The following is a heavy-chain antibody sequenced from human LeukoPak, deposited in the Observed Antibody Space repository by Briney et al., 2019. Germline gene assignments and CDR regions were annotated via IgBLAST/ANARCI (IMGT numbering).Heavy chain of an antibody. D-gene: IGHD6-13*01. CDR3: ARGVSSGYKDPFDY. Sequence: GGSLSLSCAASGFTFSNYWMHWVRQAPRKGLVWVSRINTDGSSTNYADSVKGRFTISRDNAKNTLYLQMNTLRAEDTAVYYCARGVSSGYKDPFDYWGQGTLVTVSA. V-gene: IGHV3-74*01. CDR2: INTDGSST. CDR1: GFTFSNYW. J-gene: IGHJ4*02.